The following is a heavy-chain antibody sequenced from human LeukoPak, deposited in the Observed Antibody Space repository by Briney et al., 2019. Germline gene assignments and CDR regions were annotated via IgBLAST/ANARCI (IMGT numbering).Heavy chain of an antibody. V-gene: IGHV3-23*01. D-gene: IGHD2-15*01. Sequence: PGGSLRLSCAASGFTFSSYAMHWVRQAPGKGLEWVSAISGSGGSTYYADSVKGRFTISRDNSKNTLYLQMNSLRAEDTAVYYCAKDLYRFRIVVAVAANDYWGQGTLVTVSS. CDR1: GFTFSSYA. CDR3: AKDLYRFRIVVAVAANDY. J-gene: IGHJ4*02. CDR2: ISGSGGST.